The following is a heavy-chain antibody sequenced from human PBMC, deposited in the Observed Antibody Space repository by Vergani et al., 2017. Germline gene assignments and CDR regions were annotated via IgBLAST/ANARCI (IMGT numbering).Heavy chain of an antibody. J-gene: IGHJ6*01. CDR2: FIPVLGKT. CDR3: ARDRQGYGVVPEDDCYGMDV. D-gene: IGHD2-8*01. V-gene: IGHV1-69*08. Sequence: VQLVQSGAEVKKPGSSVKVSCKASGATLRSNTISWVRKVPGQGLEWMGRFIPVLGKTKYAQDFQGRLTITADTSTSTAYMELTGLRSQDTAVYYCARDRQGYGVVPEDDCYGMDVWGEGTTVAVSS. CDR1: GATLRSNT.